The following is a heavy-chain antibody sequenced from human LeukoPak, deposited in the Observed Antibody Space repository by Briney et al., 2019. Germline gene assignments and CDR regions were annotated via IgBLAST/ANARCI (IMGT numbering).Heavy chain of an antibody. CDR2: ISDDGSNK. CDR1: GFTFSSYG. Sequence: GGSLRLSCAASGFTFSSYGMHWVRQAPGKGLEWVALISDDGSNKYYADSVKGRFTISRDNSKNTLYLQMNSLRAEDTAVYYCARWRGGMGLLNPPYFDYWGQGTLVTVSS. CDR3: ARWRGGMGLLNPPYFDY. J-gene: IGHJ4*02. V-gene: IGHV3-30*03. D-gene: IGHD3-3*01.